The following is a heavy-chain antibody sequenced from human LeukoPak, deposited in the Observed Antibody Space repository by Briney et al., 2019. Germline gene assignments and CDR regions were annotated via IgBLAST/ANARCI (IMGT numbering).Heavy chain of an antibody. V-gene: IGHV3-30*02. CDR3: AKDHIAARPLDAFDI. CDR2: IRYDGSNK. Sequence: PGGSLRLSCAASGFTFSSYGMHWVRQAPGKGLEWVAFIRYDGSNKYYADSVKGRFTISRDNSKNTLYLQMNSLRAEDTAVYYCAKDHIAARPLDAFDIWGQGTMVTVSS. J-gene: IGHJ3*02. CDR1: GFTFSSYG. D-gene: IGHD6-6*01.